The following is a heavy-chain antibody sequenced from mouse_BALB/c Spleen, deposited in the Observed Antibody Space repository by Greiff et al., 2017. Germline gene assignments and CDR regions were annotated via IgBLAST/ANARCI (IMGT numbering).Heavy chain of an antibody. D-gene: IGHD2-1*01. J-gene: IGHJ4*01. V-gene: IGHV1-80*01. CDR1: GYAFSSYW. CDR2: IYPGDGDT. CDR3: ASPARGKAIYYAMDY. Sequence: QVHLQQSGAELVRPGSSVKISCKASGYAFSSYWMNWVKQRPGQGLEWIGQIYPGDGDTNYNGKFKGKATLTADKSSSTAYMQLSSLTSEDSAVYFCASPARGKAIYYAMDYWGQGTSVTVSS.